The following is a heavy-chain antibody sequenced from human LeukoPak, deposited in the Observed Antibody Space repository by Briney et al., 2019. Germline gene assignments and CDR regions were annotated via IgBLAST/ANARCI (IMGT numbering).Heavy chain of an antibody. J-gene: IGHJ3*02. CDR3: ARTYYDFWIGYYKSRSGAFDI. V-gene: IGHV4-59*12. CDR1: GASIRSSY. CDR2: IHYSGST. D-gene: IGHD3-3*01. Sequence: SETLSLTCTVSGASIRSSYWSWIRQPPGKGLEWIGHIHYSGSTNYNPSLKSRVTISVDKSKNQFSLKLSSVTAADTAVYYCARTYYDFWIGYYKSRSGAFDIWGQGTMVTVSS.